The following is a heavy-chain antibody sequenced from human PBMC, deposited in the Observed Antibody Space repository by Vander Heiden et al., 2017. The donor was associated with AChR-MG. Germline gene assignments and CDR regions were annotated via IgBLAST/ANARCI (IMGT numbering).Heavy chain of an antibody. CDR2: FIPVFGSA. CDR1: GGSFSTYA. J-gene: IGHJ5*02. CDR3: ARVWDSHGYGGWFDP. D-gene: IGHD3-22*01. V-gene: IGHV1-69*19. Sequence: QVQLIQSGAEIKKPGSSVKVSCKISGGSFSTYAFSWVRQAPGQGLEWRGGFIPVFGSAHYAQKFQGRVTITADEFMSTVFMEVHSLRSEDSAVYYCARVWDSHGYGGWFDPWGQGTVLIGSS.